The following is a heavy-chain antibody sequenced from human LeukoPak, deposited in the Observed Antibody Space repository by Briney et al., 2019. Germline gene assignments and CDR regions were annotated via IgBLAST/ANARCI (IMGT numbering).Heavy chain of an antibody. V-gene: IGHV1-69*06. D-gene: IGHD2-15*01. J-gene: IGHJ5*02. Sequence: SVKVSCKASGGTFSSYAISWVRQAPGQGLEWMGGIIPIFGTANYAQKFQGRVTITADKSTSTAYMELSSLRSEDTAVYYRARDRIGSDTNWFDPWGQGTLVTVSS. CDR2: IIPIFGTA. CDR3: ARDRIGSDTNWFDP. CDR1: GGTFSSYA.